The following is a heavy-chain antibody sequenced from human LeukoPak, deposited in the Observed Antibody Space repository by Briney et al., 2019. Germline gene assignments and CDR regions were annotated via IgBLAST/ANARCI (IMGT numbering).Heavy chain of an antibody. V-gene: IGHV3-53*01. Sequence: GGSLRLSCAASGFTVSSNYMSWVRQAPGKGLEWVSVIYSSGSTYYADSVKGRFTISRDNAKKSLDLQMNSLRAEDTAVYYCARELAGHYYGSGSSFDYWGQGTLVTVSS. CDR3: ARELAGHYYGSGSSFDY. CDR1: GFTVSSNY. CDR2: IYSSGST. J-gene: IGHJ4*02. D-gene: IGHD3-10*01.